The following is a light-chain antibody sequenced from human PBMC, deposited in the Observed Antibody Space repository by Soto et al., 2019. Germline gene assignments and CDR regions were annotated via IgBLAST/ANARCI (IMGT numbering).Light chain of an antibody. Sequence: EIVMTQSPATLSVSPGERATLSCRASPSVSSNLAWYQQKPGQAPRLLIYGASTRATGIPARFSGSGSGTEFTLTISSLQSEDFEVYYCQQYNNWPSWTFGQGTKVEIK. V-gene: IGKV3-15*01. CDR3: QQYNNWPSWT. CDR1: PSVSSN. J-gene: IGKJ1*01. CDR2: GAS.